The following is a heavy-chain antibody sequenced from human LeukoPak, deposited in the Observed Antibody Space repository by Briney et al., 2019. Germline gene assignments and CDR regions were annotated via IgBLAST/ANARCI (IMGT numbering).Heavy chain of an antibody. CDR2: IWYDGSNK. V-gene: IGHV3-33*01. CDR3: ARGSGSYYNVVDY. D-gene: IGHD3-10*01. Sequence: GRSLRLSCAASGFTFSSYGMHWVRQAPGKGLEWVAVIWYDGSNKYYADSVKGRFTISGDNSKNTLYLQMNSLRAEDTAVYYCARGSGSYYNVVDYWGQGTLVTVSS. J-gene: IGHJ4*02. CDR1: GFTFSSYG.